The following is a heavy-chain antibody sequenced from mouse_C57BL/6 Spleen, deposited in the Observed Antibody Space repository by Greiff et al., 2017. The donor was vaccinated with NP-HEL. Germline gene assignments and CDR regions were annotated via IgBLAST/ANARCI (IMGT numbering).Heavy chain of an antibody. V-gene: IGHV14-1*01. Sequence: EVQLQESGAELVRPGASVKLSCTASGFNIKDYYMHWVKQRPEQGLEWIGRIDPEDGDTEYAPKFQGKATMTADTSSNTAYLQLSSLTSEDTAVYYCTTDYYGSSYEFAYWGQGTLVTVSA. CDR1: GFNIKDYY. J-gene: IGHJ3*01. CDR3: TTDYYGSSYEFAY. CDR2: IDPEDGDT. D-gene: IGHD1-1*01.